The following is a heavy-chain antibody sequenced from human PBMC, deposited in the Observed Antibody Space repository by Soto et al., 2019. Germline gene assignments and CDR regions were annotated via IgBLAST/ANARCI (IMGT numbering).Heavy chain of an antibody. D-gene: IGHD1-26*01. CDR2: IYPGDSDT. CDR3: VRQSLRDSGSYVAYAFDI. J-gene: IGHJ3*02. Sequence: LXESLKISFKGYGYSFTNYWIAWVRQIPGKGLEWMGIIYPGDSDTRYSPSFQGQVTISADKSISTAYLQWSSLKASDTAMYYCVRQSLRDSGSYVAYAFDIWGQGTMVTVSS. V-gene: IGHV5-51*01. CDR1: GYSFTNYW.